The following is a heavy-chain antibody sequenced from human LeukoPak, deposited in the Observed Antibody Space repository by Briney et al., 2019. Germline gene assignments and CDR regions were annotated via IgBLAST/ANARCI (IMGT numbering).Heavy chain of an antibody. CDR2: VFYTGKT. Sequence: PSETLSLTCTVSGGSVSTSDYYWGWIRQSPVKGLEWIGDVFYTGKTNYNPSLRGRATISIDTSKNQFSLKLAYVTAADSAVYYCARVFDSWGQGTLVTVSS. J-gene: IGHJ4*02. CDR1: GGSVSTSDYY. V-gene: IGHV4-39*07. CDR3: ARVFDS.